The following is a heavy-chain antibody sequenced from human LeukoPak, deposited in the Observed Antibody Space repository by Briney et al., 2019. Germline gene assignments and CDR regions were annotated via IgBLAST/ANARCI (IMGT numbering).Heavy chain of an antibody. CDR3: ARAHCTNGICYSIDS. J-gene: IGHJ4*02. D-gene: IGHD2-8*01. CDR2: ISYSGST. Sequence: SEILSLTCTVSGASISSYYWTWIRQPPGKGLESIGYISYSGSTNYNSSLKSRVTISLDTSKNQFSLRLSSVTAADTAVYYCARAHCTNGICYSIDSWGQGTLVTVSS. CDR1: GASISSYY. V-gene: IGHV4-59*01.